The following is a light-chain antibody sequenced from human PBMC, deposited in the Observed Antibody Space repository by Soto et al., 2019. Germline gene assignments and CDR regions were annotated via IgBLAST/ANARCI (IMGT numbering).Light chain of an antibody. CDR2: EGS. CDR1: SSDAGNYNL. Sequence: QSVLTQPASVSGSPGQSITIYCTGTSSDAGNYNLVSWYQHHPGKAPKLMIYEGSKRPSGVSNRFSGSNSGTTASLTISGLQDEDEADSYCCSYAGSRVFGGGTKLTVL. CDR3: CSYAGSRV. V-gene: IGLV2-23*01. J-gene: IGLJ3*02.